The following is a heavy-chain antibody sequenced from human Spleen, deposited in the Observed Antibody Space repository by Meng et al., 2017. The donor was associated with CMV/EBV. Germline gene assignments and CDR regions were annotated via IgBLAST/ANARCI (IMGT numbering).Heavy chain of an antibody. J-gene: IGHJ4*02. V-gene: IGHV4/OR15-8*01. CDR1: GGSLSSSNW. Sequence: SETLSLTCVVSGGSLSSSNWWGWVRQSPRKGLEWIGEIYHKGSANYNPSLNSRVTISIDRPKNSFSLSLTSVTAADSAVYYCARDGPYCPGGTCYLGQGILVTVSS. D-gene: IGHD2-8*02. CDR3: ARDGPYCPGGTCY. CDR2: IYHKGSA.